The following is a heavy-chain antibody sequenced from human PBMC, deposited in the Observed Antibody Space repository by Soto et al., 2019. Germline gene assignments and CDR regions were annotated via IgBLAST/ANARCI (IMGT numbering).Heavy chain of an antibody. V-gene: IGHV4-39*01. Sequence: QLQLQESGPGLVKPSETLSLTCTVSGGSISSSSYYWGWIRQPPGKGLEWIGSIYYRGNTHYNPALKGRVTITVETSKDQFSLKLRSVTAAGTAVYYWAREGGGYCSGGSCQVDYWGQGTLVTVSS. CDR2: IYYRGNT. CDR3: AREGGGYCSGGSCQVDY. D-gene: IGHD2-15*01. J-gene: IGHJ4*02. CDR1: GGSISSSSYY.